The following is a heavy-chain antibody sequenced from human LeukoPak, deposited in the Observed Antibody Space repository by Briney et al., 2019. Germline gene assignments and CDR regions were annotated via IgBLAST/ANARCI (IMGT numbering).Heavy chain of an antibody. J-gene: IGHJ5*02. V-gene: IGHV3-64D*06. Sequence: AGGSLRLSCAASGFTASSNYMSWVRQAPGKGLEYVSAISSNGGSTYYADSVKGRFTISRDNSKNTLYLQMSSLRAEDTAVYYCVSIELDFEPLDPWGQGTLVTVSS. CDR3: VSIELDFEPLDP. D-gene: IGHD1-1*01. CDR2: ISSNGGST. CDR1: GFTASSNY.